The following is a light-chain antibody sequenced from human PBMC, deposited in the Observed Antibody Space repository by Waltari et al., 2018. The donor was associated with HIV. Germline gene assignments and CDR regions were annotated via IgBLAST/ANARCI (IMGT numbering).Light chain of an antibody. Sequence: QSVLTQPPSASGTPGQRVTISCSGSSSNIGSKYVYWYQQLPGTAPKLLIYRNNQRPSGVPDRFSGSKSGTSASLAISGLRSEDEADYYCAVWDDSLNGPVFGGGTKLTVL. CDR2: RNN. J-gene: IGLJ3*02. CDR3: AVWDDSLNGPV. CDR1: SSNIGSKY. V-gene: IGLV1-47*01.